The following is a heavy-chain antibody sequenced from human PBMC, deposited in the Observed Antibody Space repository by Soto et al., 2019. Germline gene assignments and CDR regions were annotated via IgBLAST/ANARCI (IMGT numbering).Heavy chain of an antibody. J-gene: IGHJ4*02. CDR2: IWFDGSNE. CDR1: GFAFNVYG. V-gene: IGHV3-33*08. CDR3: ARDRTASPFDY. Sequence: GGSLRLSCAASGFAFNVYGMHWVRQAPGKGLEWVAIIWFDGSNEHYADSVKGRFTISRDNSKNTLFLQMNSLRVEDTAVYYCARDRTASPFDYWGQGALVTGSS. D-gene: IGHD2-21*02.